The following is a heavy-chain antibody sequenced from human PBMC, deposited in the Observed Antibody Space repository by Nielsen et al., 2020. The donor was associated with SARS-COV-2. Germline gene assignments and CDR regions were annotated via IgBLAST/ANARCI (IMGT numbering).Heavy chain of an antibody. CDR3: AKHSTGHSLGY. J-gene: IGHJ4*02. CDR2: ISYDGSNK. D-gene: IGHD4-11*01. V-gene: IGHV3-30*18. CDR1: GFTFSSYG. Sequence: GESLKISCAASGFTFSSYGMHWVRQAPGKGLEWVAVISYDGSNKYYADSVKGRFTISRDNSKNTLYLQMNSLRAEDTAVYYCAKHSTGHSLGYWGQGTLVTVSS.